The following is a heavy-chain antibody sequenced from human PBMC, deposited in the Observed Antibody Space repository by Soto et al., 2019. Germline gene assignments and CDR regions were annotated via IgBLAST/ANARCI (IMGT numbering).Heavy chain of an antibody. V-gene: IGHV3-23*01. CDR3: ANGRATYGLLTHDY. CDR1: GFSFRNYA. CDR2: LTGSSSNT. Sequence: LRLSCAASGFSFRNYAMSWVRQAPGKGLEWISTLTGSSSNTYYADSVKGRFAISRDNSRNTLYLQMHSLTAEDTAVYYCANGRATYGLLTHDYWGQGTLVTVSS. J-gene: IGHJ4*02. D-gene: IGHD3-9*01.